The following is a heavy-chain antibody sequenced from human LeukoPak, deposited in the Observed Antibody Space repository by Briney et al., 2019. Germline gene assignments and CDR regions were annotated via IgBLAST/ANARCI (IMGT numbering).Heavy chain of an antibody. V-gene: IGHV3-23*01. J-gene: IGHJ3*02. Sequence: GGSLRLSCAASGFTFSSYAMSWVRQAPGKGLEWVSAISGSGGSTYYADSVKGRFTISRDNSKNTLYLQMNSLRAEGTAVYYCAKDGTYDFWSGYYSAFDIWGQGTMVTVSS. CDR2: ISGSGGST. CDR3: AKDGTYDFWSGYYSAFDI. CDR1: GFTFSSYA. D-gene: IGHD3-3*01.